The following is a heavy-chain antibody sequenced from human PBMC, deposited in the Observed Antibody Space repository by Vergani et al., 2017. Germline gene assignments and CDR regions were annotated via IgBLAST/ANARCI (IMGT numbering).Heavy chain of an antibody. D-gene: IGHD3-16*01. CDR3: ASGKYYSDSTSHFRGRYFDV. CDR2: IYNSGNG. J-gene: IGHJ2*01. Sequence: QMQLQESGPGLVKASETLSLIRTVSGDSIISSSYYWGWIRQPPGKGLGWIGSIYNSGNGDSSSSLKSRVTISADTSKNQFSLRLTSVTAADTAVYYCASGKYYSDSTSHFRGRYFDVWGGGTLVTVPS. V-gene: IGHV4-39*01. CDR1: GDSIISSSYY.